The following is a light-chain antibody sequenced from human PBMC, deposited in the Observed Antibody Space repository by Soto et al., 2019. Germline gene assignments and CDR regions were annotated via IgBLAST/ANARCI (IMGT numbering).Light chain of an antibody. V-gene: IGKV3-20*01. CDR1: QSVSSSY. Sequence: EIVLTQSPGTLSLSPGERATLSCRASQSVSSSYLAWYQQKPGQAPRLLIYGASSRATGIPDRFSGSGSGKDFTLTFSRLEPEDFAVYYCQQYGSSPTWTFGQGTKV. CDR2: GAS. J-gene: IGKJ1*01. CDR3: QQYGSSPTWT.